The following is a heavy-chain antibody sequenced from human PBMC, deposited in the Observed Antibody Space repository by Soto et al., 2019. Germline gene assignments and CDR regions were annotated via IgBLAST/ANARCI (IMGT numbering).Heavy chain of an antibody. D-gene: IGHD5-12*01. CDR1: GFTFATYT. V-gene: IGHV3-23*01. CDR3: AKNSAATIRVGYDY. J-gene: IGHJ4*02. CDR2: ITGSDGRT. Sequence: EVQLLESGGGLVQPGGSPRLSCAGSGFTFATYTMSWVRQTPGKGLEWVSAITGSDGRTYYADSVKGRFTISRDNSKNTLYLQMNSLGAEDTAVYYCAKNSAATIRVGYDYWGQGTLVTVSS.